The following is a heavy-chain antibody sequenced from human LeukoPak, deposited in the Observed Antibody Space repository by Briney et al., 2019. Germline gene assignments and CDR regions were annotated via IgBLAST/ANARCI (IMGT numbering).Heavy chain of an antibody. D-gene: IGHD3-22*01. J-gene: IGHJ4*02. V-gene: IGHV1-2*02. Sequence: ASVKVSCKASGYTFTGYYMHWVRQAPGQGLEWMGWINPNSGGTNYAQKFQGRVTMTRDTSTSTVYMEVNSLTSEDTAVYYCARTYYYDSSGYAARYWGQGTLVTVSS. CDR1: GYTFTGYY. CDR2: INPNSGGT. CDR3: ARTYYYDSSGYAARY.